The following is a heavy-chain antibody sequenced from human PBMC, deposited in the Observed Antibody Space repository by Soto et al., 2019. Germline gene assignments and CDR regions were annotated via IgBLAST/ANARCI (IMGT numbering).Heavy chain of an antibody. CDR1: GDSVGSSSYY. Sequence: SETLSLTCTVSGDSVGSSSYYWVWIRQPPGKGLEWIGTIYYTGSSYYNPSLKSRVTISVDTSKNQFSLMLTSVTAADTAVYYCARRTYSSIWYADYWGQGTLVTVSS. J-gene: IGHJ4*02. CDR3: ARRTYSSIWYADY. D-gene: IGHD6-13*01. V-gene: IGHV4-39*01. CDR2: IYYTGSS.